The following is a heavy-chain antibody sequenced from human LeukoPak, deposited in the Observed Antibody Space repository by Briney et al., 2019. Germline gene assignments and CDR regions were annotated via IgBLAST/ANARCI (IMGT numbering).Heavy chain of an antibody. D-gene: IGHD1-7*01. V-gene: IGHV1-2*02. CDR1: GYTFTGYY. J-gene: IGHJ3*02. Sequence: GASVKVSCKASGYTFTGYYMHWVRQAPGQGLEWMGWINPNSGGTNYAQKFQGRVTMTRDKSIRTAYMELSRLTSDDTAVYYCAKDFNWNYGDAFDIWGQGTMVTVSS. CDR3: AKDFNWNYGDAFDI. CDR2: INPNSGGT.